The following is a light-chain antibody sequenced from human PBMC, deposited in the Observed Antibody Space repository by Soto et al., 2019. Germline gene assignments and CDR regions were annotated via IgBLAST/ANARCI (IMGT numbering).Light chain of an antibody. CDR2: GAS. CDR3: QQYGSSPFT. CDR1: QSVSSNY. Sequence: EIVLTQSPGTLSLSPGERATLSCRASQSVSSNYLAWYQQKPGQAPRLLIYGASSRATGIPDRFSGSGSATDFTPTISRLEPEDFAVYYCQQYGSSPFTFGPGTKVDIK. V-gene: IGKV3-20*01. J-gene: IGKJ3*01.